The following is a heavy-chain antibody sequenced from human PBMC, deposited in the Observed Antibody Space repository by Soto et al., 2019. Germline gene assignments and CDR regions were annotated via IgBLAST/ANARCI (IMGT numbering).Heavy chain of an antibody. D-gene: IGHD3-10*01. J-gene: IGHJ5*02. V-gene: IGHV4-34*01. CDR2: INHSGST. Sequence: SETLSLTCAVYGGSFSGYYWSWIRQPPGKGLEWIGEINHSGSTNYNPSLKSRVTISVDTSKNQFSLKLSSVTAADTAVYYCASFKGGTMVRGKNWFDPWGQGTLVTVSS. CDR3: ASFKGGTMVRGKNWFDP. CDR1: GGSFSGYY.